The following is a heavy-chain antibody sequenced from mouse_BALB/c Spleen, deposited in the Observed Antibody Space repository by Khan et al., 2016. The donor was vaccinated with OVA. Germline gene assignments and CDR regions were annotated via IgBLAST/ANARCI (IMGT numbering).Heavy chain of an antibody. D-gene: IGHD1-1*01. CDR1: GYSFTGYF. V-gene: IGHV1-20*02. CDR2: INPHIGET. J-gene: IGHJ2*01. CDR3: ARKNGSDLDY. Sequence: EVQLQESGPELVKPGASVKISCKASGYSFTGYFMNWVMQTHGKSLEWIGRINPHIGETFYNHKFKGKATFTVDESSSTVHMELRSLASEDSAVYYCARKNGSDLDYWGQGTTVTVSS.